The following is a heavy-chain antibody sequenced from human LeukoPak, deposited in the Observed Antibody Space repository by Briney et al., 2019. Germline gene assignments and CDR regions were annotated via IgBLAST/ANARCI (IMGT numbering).Heavy chain of an antibody. Sequence: GGSLRLSCAAPGFTFSSYEMNWVRQAPGKGLEWVSYISSSGSTIYYADSVKGRFTISRDNSKNTLYLQMNSLRAEDTALYSCFGGSGYNSDYWGQGTLVTVSP. D-gene: IGHD3-22*01. V-gene: IGHV3-48*03. J-gene: IGHJ4*02. CDR2: ISSSGSTI. CDR1: GFTFSSYE. CDR3: FGGSGYNSDY.